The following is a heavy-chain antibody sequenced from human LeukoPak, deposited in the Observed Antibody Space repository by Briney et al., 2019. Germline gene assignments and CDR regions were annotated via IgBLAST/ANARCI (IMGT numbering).Heavy chain of an antibody. Sequence: PSETLSLTCAVYGGSFSGYYWSWIRQPPGKGLEWIGEINHSGSTNYNPSLKSRVTISVETSKNELSLKLSSVTAADTAVYYCARGELRITMVRGVRYYFDYWGQGTLVTVSS. CDR1: GGSFSGYY. D-gene: IGHD3-10*01. CDR3: ARGELRITMVRGVRYYFDY. V-gene: IGHV4-34*01. CDR2: INHSGST. J-gene: IGHJ4*02.